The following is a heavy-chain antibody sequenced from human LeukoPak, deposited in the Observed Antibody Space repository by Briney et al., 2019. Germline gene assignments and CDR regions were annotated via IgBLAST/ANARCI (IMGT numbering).Heavy chain of an antibody. V-gene: IGHV3-23*01. CDR3: AKDIYSYGQFDY. D-gene: IGHD5-18*01. CDR2: ISGSGDST. CDR1: GFTFSSYV. J-gene: IGHJ4*02. Sequence: GGSLRLSCAASGFTFSSYVMNWVRQAPGKGLEWVSGISGSGDSTYYADSVKGRFTISRDNSKNTLYLQMNSLRADDTAVYYCAKDIYSYGQFDYWGQGTLVTVSS.